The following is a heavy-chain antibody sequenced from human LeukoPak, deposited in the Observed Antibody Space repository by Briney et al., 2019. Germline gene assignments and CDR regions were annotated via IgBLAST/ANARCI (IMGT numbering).Heavy chain of an antibody. J-gene: IGHJ4*02. D-gene: IGHD4-11*01. CDR3: ARDSDYSFDF. CDR1: GFMFGSYA. V-gene: IGHV3-23*01. CDR2: ISGSGGTT. Sequence: PGGSLRLSCAASGFMFGSYAMSWVRQAPGKGLEWVSGISGSGGTTYYADSVKGRFTISRDNGKNSLYLQMNSLRDEDTAVYYCARDSDYSFDFWGEGTLVTVSS.